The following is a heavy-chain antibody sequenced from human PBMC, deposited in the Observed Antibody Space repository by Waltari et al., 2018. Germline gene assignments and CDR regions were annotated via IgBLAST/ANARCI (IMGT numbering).Heavy chain of an antibody. V-gene: IGHV3-74*01. Sequence: EVQLVESGGGLVQPGGSLRLSCAAPGFTFSSYWMHWVRQAPGKGLVWVSRSNSDGSSTSYADSVKGRFTISRDNAKNTLYLQMNSLRAEDTAVYYCATGGYYYYYGMDVWGQGTTVTVSS. CDR1: GFTFSSYW. J-gene: IGHJ6*02. D-gene: IGHD3-10*01. CDR3: ATGGYYYYYGMDV. CDR2: SNSDGSST.